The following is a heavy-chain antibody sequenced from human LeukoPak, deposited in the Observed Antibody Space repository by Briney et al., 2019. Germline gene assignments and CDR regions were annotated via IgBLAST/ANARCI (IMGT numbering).Heavy chain of an antibody. CDR2: IKQDGSEK. CDR3: ARDGIAAEYYPGY. Sequence: GGSLRLSCAASGFTFSSYWMSWVRQAPGKGLEWVANIKQDGSEKYYVDSVKGRFTISRDNAKNSLYLQMNSLRAEDTAVYYCARDGIAAEYYPGYWGQGTLVTVSS. CDR1: GFTFSSYW. V-gene: IGHV3-7*01. J-gene: IGHJ4*02. D-gene: IGHD6-6*01.